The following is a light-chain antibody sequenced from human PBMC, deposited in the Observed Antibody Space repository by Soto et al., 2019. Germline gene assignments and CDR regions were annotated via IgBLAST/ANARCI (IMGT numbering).Light chain of an antibody. Sequence: IEMTQSPATLSLAPGARVTLSCSASESVNTNLAWYQQKAGQAPRLLIYGASTRATGIPARFSGSGSGTEFTLTIIRLEPEDFAVYYCQHYITSLTTFGQGTKVDIK. CDR3: QHYITSLTT. CDR2: GAS. CDR1: ESVNTN. J-gene: IGKJ1*01. V-gene: IGKV3-15*01.